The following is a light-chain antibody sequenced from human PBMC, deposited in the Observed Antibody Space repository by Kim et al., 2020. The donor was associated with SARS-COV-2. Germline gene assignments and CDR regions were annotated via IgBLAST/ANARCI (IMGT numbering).Light chain of an antibody. V-gene: IGKV1-39*01. Sequence: ASVGDRVTITCRASQSSSSYLNWYQQKPGKAPELLIYAASSLQSGVPSRFSGSGSGTDFTLTISSLQPEDFATYYCQQSYSTPLTFGGGTKVDIK. CDR1: QSSSSY. CDR3: QQSYSTPLT. CDR2: AAS. J-gene: IGKJ4*01.